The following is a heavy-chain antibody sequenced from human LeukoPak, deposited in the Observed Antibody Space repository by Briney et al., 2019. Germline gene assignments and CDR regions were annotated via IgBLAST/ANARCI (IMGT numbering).Heavy chain of an antibody. Sequence: PSETLSLTCTVSGISINSHYLNWIRQPPGKGPEWIGHIYGSGRTIYNPSLKSRVTMSVDTSKRQFSLNLKSLTAADTAVYYCVVSPNQDFFDYWGQGPLVTVSS. CDR2: IYGSGRT. CDR1: GISINSHY. CDR3: VVSPNQDFFDY. J-gene: IGHJ4*02. V-gene: IGHV4-4*09.